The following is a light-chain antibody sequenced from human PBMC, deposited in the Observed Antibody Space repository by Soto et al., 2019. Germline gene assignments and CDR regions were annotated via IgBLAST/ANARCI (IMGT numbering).Light chain of an antibody. CDR3: QQYGSSGT. Sequence: DLQMTQSPSTLSASVGDRITLACRASQSIRSWLAWYQQTPGKAPXXRIYKASSLESGVPSRFSGSGSGTDFTLTISRLEPEDFAVYYCQQYGSSGTFGQGTKVDIK. V-gene: IGKV1-5*03. CDR2: KAS. J-gene: IGKJ1*01. CDR1: QSIRSW.